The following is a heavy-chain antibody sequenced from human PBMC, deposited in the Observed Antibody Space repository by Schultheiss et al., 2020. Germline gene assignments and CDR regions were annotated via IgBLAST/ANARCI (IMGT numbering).Heavy chain of an antibody. J-gene: IGHJ4*02. CDR1: GGTFSSYA. D-gene: IGHD2-15*01. CDR2: ISAYNGNT. Sequence: ASVKVSFKASGGTFSSYAISWVRQAPGQGLEWMGGISAYNGNTNYAQKLQGRVTMTTDTSTSTAYMELRSLRSDDTAVYYCARMIVGCSGGSCYLGFDYWGQGTLVTVSS. CDR3: ARMIVGCSGGSCYLGFDY. V-gene: IGHV1-18*01.